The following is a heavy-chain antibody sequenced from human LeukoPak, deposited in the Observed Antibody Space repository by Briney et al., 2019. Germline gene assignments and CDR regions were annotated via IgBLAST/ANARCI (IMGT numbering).Heavy chain of an antibody. CDR3: ARVPGRSAFDF. J-gene: IGHJ3*01. CDR2: ISTSGSST. CDR1: GFTFSDYY. D-gene: IGHD2-15*01. Sequence: PGGSLRLSCAASGFTFSDYYMSWIRQAPGKGLEWVSYISTSGSSTNYAESVKGRFTISRDNAKNSLYLQMDRRRGDDTAVYYCARVPGRSAFDFWGQGTMVTVSS. V-gene: IGHV3-11*03.